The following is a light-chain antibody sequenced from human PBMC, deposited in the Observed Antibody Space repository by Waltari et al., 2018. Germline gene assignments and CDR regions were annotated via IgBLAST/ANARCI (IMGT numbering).Light chain of an antibody. CDR1: QTINTY. J-gene: IGKJ1*01. CDR3: QQSYSTPWT. V-gene: IGKV1-39*01. CDR2: TAS. Sequence: DIQMTQSPSPLSSSVGDRVTITCRASQTINTYLNWYQQKPGKAPKLLIYTASTLQSGVPSRFGGSGFGTDFTLTISSLQPEDFATYYCQQSYSTPWTFGQGTKVEIK.